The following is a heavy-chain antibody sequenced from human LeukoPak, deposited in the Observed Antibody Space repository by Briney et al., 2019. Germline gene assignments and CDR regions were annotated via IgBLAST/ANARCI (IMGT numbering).Heavy chain of an antibody. J-gene: IGHJ5*02. CDR3: ARASGVQWLVPPWFDP. CDR2: IWYDGSNK. V-gene: IGHV3-33*01. D-gene: IGHD6-19*01. CDR1: GFTFSSYG. Sequence: GGSLRLSCAPSGFTFSSYGMHWVRQAPRKGLEGVAVIWYDGSNKYYADSVKGRFTISRDNSKNTLYLQMNSLRVEDTAVYYCARASGVQWLVPPWFDPWGQGTLVTVSS.